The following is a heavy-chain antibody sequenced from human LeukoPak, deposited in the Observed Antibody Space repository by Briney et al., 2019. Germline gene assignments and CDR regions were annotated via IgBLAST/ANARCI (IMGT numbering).Heavy chain of an antibody. CDR3: ARGLWPFDI. CDR2: FYTTGSS. Sequence: SETLSLTCAVYGGSFSGYYWSCIRQPPGKGLEWIGRFYTTGSSDYNPSLKSRVTISIDTSKNHFSLQLSSVTAADTAVYYCARGLWPFDIWGRGILVTVSS. CDR1: GGSFSGYY. D-gene: IGHD3-16*01. J-gene: IGHJ2*01. V-gene: IGHV4-4*08.